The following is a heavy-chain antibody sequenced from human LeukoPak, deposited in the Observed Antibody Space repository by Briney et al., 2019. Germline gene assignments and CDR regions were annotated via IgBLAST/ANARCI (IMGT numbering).Heavy chain of an antibody. V-gene: IGHV1-18*01. D-gene: IGHD3-3*01. Sequence: GASVKVSCKASGYTFTSYGISWVRQAPGQGLEWMGWISAYNGNTNYAQKLQDRVTMTTDTSTSTAYMELRSLRSDDTAVYYCARDLEIFGVVAALGYWGQGTLVTVSS. J-gene: IGHJ4*02. CDR3: ARDLEIFGVVAALGY. CDR1: GYTFTSYG. CDR2: ISAYNGNT.